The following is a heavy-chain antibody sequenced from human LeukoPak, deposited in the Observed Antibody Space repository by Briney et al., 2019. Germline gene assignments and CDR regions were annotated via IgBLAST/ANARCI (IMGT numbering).Heavy chain of an antibody. V-gene: IGHV4-31*03. CDR2: IYYSGST. Sequence: KTSETLSLTCTVSGGSISSGGYYWSWMRQHPGKGLEWIGYIYYSGSTYYNPSLKSRVTISVDTSKNQSSLKLSSVTAADTAVYYCARGGMGYSYGYDYWGQGTLVTVSS. CDR1: GGSISSGGYY. D-gene: IGHD5-18*01. CDR3: ARGGMGYSYGYDY. J-gene: IGHJ4*02.